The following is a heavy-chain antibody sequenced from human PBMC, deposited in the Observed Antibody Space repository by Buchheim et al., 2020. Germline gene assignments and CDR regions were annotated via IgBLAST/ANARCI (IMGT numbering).Heavy chain of an antibody. CDR1: GFTFGSYW. V-gene: IGHV3-7*01. CDR3: ARRATVTYYAMDV. J-gene: IGHJ6*02. D-gene: IGHD4-17*01. Sequence: EVHLVESGGGLVQPGGSLRLSCIGSGFTFGSYWMSWVRQAPGKGLEWVANIKIDGTEKYYVDSVKGRFTISRDNAKKSLYLEMNSLRGEDTAVYYCARRATVTYYAMDVWGQGTT. CDR2: IKIDGTEK.